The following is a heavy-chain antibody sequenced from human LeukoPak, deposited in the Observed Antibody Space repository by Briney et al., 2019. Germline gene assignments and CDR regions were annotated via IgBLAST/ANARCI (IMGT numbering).Heavy chain of an antibody. V-gene: IGHV4-59*08. J-gene: IGHJ3*01. CDR1: GGSISGYY. D-gene: IGHD6-25*01. CDR3: VRHSTGLKAFDF. CDR2: IYYSGST. Sequence: SETLSLTCTVSGGSISGYYWSWIRQPPGNGLEWIGQIYYSGSTIYFPSLESRVTMSVDTSKSQFSLKLSSVTAADTAMYYCVRHSTGLKAFDFWGQGTMVTVSS.